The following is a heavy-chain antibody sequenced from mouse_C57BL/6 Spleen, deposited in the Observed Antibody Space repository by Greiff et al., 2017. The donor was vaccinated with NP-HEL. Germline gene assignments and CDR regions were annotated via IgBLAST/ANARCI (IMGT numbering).Heavy chain of an antibody. V-gene: IGHV1-59*01. CDR3: ARGVTGTYYFDD. J-gene: IGHJ2*01. CDR2: IDPSDSYT. Sequence: QVQLQQPGAELVRPGTSVKLSCKASGYTFTSYWMHWVKQRPGQGLEWIGVIDPSDSYTNYNQKFKGKATLTVDTSSSTAYMQLSSLTSEDSAVYYCARGVTGTYYFDDGGQGTTLTVSS. CDR1: GYTFTSYW. D-gene: IGHD4-1*01.